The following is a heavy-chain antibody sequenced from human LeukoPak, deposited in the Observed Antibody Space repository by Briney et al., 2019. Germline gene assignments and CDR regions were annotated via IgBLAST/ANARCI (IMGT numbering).Heavy chain of an antibody. J-gene: IGHJ6*03. CDR1: GSTFSSYE. CDR3: ASCGGDCLGTYYNYHMDV. CDR2: ISSSGSTI. Sequence: GGSLRLSCAASGSTFSSYEMNWVRQAPGKGLEWVSYISSSGSTIYYADSVKGRFTISRDNAKNSLYLQMNSLRAEDTAVYYCASCGGDCLGTYYNYHMDVWGKGTTVTVSS. V-gene: IGHV3-48*03. D-gene: IGHD2-21*02.